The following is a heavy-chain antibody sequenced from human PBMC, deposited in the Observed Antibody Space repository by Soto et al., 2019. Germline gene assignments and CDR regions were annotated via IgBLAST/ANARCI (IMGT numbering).Heavy chain of an antibody. CDR3: AHIKFPSMGYYEVFAY. V-gene: IGHV2-5*01. CDR1: GFSHSTSGGG. J-gene: IGHJ4*02. D-gene: IGHD3-3*01. Sequence: SGPTLVYTTQTLTLTCTFSGFSHSTSGGGVACIRQPPGKSLDWLALIYWNEDKSYSPSLHSRLTRTKGTSKNQEVLELTSLDRMDSATYSCAHIKFPSMGYYEVFAYLGPGIMDTVSS. CDR2: IYWNEDK.